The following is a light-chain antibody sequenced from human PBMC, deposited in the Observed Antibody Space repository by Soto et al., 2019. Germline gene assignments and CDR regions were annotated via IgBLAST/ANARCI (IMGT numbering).Light chain of an antibody. V-gene: IGKV3D-20*01. Sequence: EIVLTQSPPPLSLSPGERATLSCVASQSVSSNYLAWYQQRPGLAPRLLIYDATNRATGIPDRFSGSGSETDLSVTSRRLEHEGFAVYYCEQYGGSVRVGEGTRLEIK. CDR2: DAT. CDR3: EQYGGSVR. CDR1: QSVSSNY. J-gene: IGKJ5*01.